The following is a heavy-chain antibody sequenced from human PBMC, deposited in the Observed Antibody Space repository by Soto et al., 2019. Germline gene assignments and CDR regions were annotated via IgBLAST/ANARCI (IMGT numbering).Heavy chain of an antibody. J-gene: IGHJ6*02. CDR1: GYSFTSYW. V-gene: IGHV5-51*01. CDR2: IYPGDSDT. CDR3: ARSSMVRGVGELTPYYYHGMDV. D-gene: IGHD3-10*01. Sequence: GEALKISCKGSGYSFTSYWIGWVRQMPGKGLEWMGIIYPGDSDTRYSPSFQGQVTISADKSISTAYLQWSSLKASDTAMYYCARSSMVRGVGELTPYYYHGMDVWGQGTAVTVSS.